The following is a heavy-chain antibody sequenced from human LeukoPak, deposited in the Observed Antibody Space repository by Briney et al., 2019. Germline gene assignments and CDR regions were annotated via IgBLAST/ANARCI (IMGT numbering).Heavy chain of an antibody. D-gene: IGHD4-17*01. Sequence: ASVKVSCKASGYTFTGYYMHWVRQAPGQGLEWMGRINPNSGGTNYAQKFQGRVTVTRDTSISTAYMELSRLRSDDTAVYYCARDPRWTDYGDYWFDPWGQGTLVTVSS. CDR1: GYTFTGYY. J-gene: IGHJ5*02. V-gene: IGHV1-2*06. CDR3: ARDPRWTDYGDYWFDP. CDR2: INPNSGGT.